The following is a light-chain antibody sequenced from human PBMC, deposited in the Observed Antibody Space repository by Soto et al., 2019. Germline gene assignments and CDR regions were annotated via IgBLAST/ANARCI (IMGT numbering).Light chain of an antibody. CDR2: AAS. Sequence: DIQMTQSLSSLFASVGDRVTITCRATQSISSYLNWYQQKPGRAPKLLIYAASSLQSGVPSRFSGSGSGTDLTLTISSLQPEDFATYYCQQSYSTPQTFGQGTKLEIK. CDR3: QQSYSTPQT. J-gene: IGKJ2*01. CDR1: QSISSY. V-gene: IGKV1-39*01.